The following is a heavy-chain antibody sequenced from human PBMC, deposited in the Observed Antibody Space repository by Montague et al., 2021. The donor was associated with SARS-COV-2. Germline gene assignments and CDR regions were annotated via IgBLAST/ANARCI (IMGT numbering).Heavy chain of an antibody. CDR1: GTSFSGYY. CDR2: INHGGST. V-gene: IGHV4-34*01. CDR3: ARLRDGVVPSPILGVGPYYSYYYMDV. Sequence: SETLSLTCAVHGTSFSGYYWNWIRQPPGKGLEWIGEINHGGSTKYSPSLKSRLTISADTFKNQFSLKLTSVAVADTAVYYCARLRDGVVPSPILGVGPYYSYYYMDVWGRGTTVTVSS. D-gene: IGHD3-10*01. J-gene: IGHJ6*03.